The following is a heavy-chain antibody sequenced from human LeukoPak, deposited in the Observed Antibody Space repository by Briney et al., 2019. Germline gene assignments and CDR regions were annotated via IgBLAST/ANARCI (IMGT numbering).Heavy chain of an antibody. CDR2: IIPIFGTA. CDR1: XXTFSSYA. CDR3: AREDYGDRLFGY. J-gene: IGHJ4*02. D-gene: IGHD4-17*01. Sequence: XKAXXXTFSSYATXWVRQAPGQGLEWMGGIIPIFGTANYAQKFQGRVTITADKSTSTAYMELSSLRSEDTAVYYCAREDYGDRLFGYWGQGTLVTVSS. V-gene: IGHV1-69*06.